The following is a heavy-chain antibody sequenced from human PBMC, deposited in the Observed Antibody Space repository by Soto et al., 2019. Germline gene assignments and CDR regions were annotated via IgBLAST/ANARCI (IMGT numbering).Heavy chain of an antibody. CDR3: ASPIYGDYFDY. CDR1: VGSISSSSYY. Sequence: SETLSLTCTVSVGSISSSSYYWFWIRQPPGKGLEWIGSIYYSGSTYYNPSLKSRVTISVDTSKNQFSPKLSSVTAADTAVYYCASPIYGDYFDYWGQGTLVTVSS. CDR2: IYYSGST. D-gene: IGHD4-17*01. V-gene: IGHV4-39*01. J-gene: IGHJ4*02.